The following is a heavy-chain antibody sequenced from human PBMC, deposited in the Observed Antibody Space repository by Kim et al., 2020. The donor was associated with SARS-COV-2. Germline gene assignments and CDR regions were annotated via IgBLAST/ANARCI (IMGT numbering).Heavy chain of an antibody. J-gene: IGHJ4*02. V-gene: IGHV3-23*01. CDR2: IGITGGNT. D-gene: IGHD2-2*01. CDR1: GFTFTSYA. CDR3: TKRTSGAWPFDY. Sequence: GGSLRLSCEASGFTFTSYAMTWVRQAPGKGLEWVASIGITGGNTYYADSVKGRFTISRDKSRDTLFLHMNSLGAEDTAVYYCTKRTSGAWPFDYWGQGTLVTVSS.